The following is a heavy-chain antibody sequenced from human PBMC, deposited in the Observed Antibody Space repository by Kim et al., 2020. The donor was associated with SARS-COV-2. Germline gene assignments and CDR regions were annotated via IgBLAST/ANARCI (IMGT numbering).Heavy chain of an antibody. CDR2: IIPILGIA. Sequence: SVKVSCKASGGTFSSYAISWVRQAPGQGLEWMGRIIPILGIANYAQKFQGRVTITADKSTSTAYMELSSLRSEDTAVYYCARVGKEYYYYGMDVWGQGTTVTVSS. CDR3: ARVGKEYYYYGMDV. V-gene: IGHV1-69*04. J-gene: IGHJ6*02. CDR1: GGTFSSYA.